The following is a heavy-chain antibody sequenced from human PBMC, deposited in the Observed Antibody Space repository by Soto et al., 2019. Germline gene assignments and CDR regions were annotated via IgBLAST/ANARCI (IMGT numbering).Heavy chain of an antibody. CDR2: IIPIFGTA. Sequence: SVTVSCTASGGTFSSYAISWVRQAPGQGLEWMGGIIPIFGTANYAQKFQGRVTITADESTSTAYMELSSLRSEDTAVYYCARDHQVRAGGYDYPNPDYYYYGMDVWGQGTTVTVSS. CDR1: GGTFSSYA. J-gene: IGHJ6*02. CDR3: ARDHQVRAGGYDYPNPDYYYYGMDV. V-gene: IGHV1-69*13. D-gene: IGHD5-12*01.